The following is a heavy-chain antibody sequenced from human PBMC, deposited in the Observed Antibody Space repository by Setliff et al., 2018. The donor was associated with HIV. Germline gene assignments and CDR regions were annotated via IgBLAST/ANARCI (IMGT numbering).Heavy chain of an antibody. CDR1: GGSFSDYY. J-gene: IGHJ4*02. CDR2: VNRSGGT. D-gene: IGHD6-13*01. Sequence: SETLSLTCAVYGGSFSDYYWSWVRQPPGKGLEWIGDVNRSGGTNYSPSLKRRVTISVDTSKNQFSLQLSSVTAADTAVYYCARLTIATAGTLFDYWGQGTLVTVSS. CDR3: ARLTIATAGTLFDY. V-gene: IGHV4-34*01.